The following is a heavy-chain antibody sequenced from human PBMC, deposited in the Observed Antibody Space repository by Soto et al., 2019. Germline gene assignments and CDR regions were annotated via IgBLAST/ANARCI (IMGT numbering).Heavy chain of an antibody. CDR3: ARATLTGRYYYYYGMDV. Sequence: AASVKVSCKASGGTFSSYAISWVRQAPGQGLEWMGGIIPIFGTAIYAQKFQGRVTITADKSTSTAYMELSSLRSEDTAVYYCARATLTGRYYYYYGMDVWGQGTTVTVSS. J-gene: IGHJ6*02. CDR1: GGTFSSYA. CDR2: IIPIFGTA. V-gene: IGHV1-69*06. D-gene: IGHD1-20*01.